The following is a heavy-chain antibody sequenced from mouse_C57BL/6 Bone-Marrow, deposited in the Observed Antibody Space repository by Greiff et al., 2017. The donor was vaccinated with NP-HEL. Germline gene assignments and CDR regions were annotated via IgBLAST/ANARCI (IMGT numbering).Heavy chain of an antibody. CDR3: ARDGDYYGSSYRYFDV. J-gene: IGHJ1*03. D-gene: IGHD1-1*01. CDR1: GFTFSDYY. V-gene: IGHV5-16*01. Sequence: EVHLVESEGGLVQPGSSMKLSCTASGFTFSDYYMAWVRQVPEKGLEWVANINYDGSSTYYLDSLKSRFIISRDNAKNILYLQMSSLKSEDTATYYCARDGDYYGSSYRYFDVWGTGTTVTVSS. CDR2: INYDGSST.